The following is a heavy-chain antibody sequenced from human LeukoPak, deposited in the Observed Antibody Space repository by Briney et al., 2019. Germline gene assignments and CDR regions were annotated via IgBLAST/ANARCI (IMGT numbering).Heavy chain of an antibody. Sequence: SETLSLTCTVSGGSISSYYWSWIRQPPGKGLEWIGYIYYSGSTNYNPSLKSRVTTSVDTSKNQFSLKLSSVTAADTAVYYCARAVLRGSGRTYGMDVWGQGTTVTVSS. CDR1: GGSISSYY. V-gene: IGHV4-59*01. CDR3: ARAVLRGSGRTYGMDV. D-gene: IGHD2-15*01. J-gene: IGHJ6*02. CDR2: IYYSGST.